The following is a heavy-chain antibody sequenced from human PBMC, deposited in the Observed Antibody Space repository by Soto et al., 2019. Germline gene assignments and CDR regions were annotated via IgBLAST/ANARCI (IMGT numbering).Heavy chain of an antibody. Sequence: SETLSLTCAVYGGSFSGYYWSWIRQPPGKGLEWIGEINHSGSTNYNPSLKSRVTISVDTSKNQFSLKLSSVTAADTAVYYCARGPPITTVRGVIISWFDPWGQGTLVT. J-gene: IGHJ5*02. CDR1: GGSFSGYY. D-gene: IGHD3-10*01. CDR3: ARGPPITTVRGVIISWFDP. CDR2: INHSGST. V-gene: IGHV4-34*01.